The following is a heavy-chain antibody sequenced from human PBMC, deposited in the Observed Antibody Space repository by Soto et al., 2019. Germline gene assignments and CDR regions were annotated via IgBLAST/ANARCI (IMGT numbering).Heavy chain of an antibody. V-gene: IGHV3-21*01. CDR3: ARDCSSRDYYYYYMDV. Sequence: LRLSCAASGFTFSSYSMNWVRQAPGKGLEWVSSISSSSSYIYYADSVKGRFTISRDNAKNSLYLQMNSLRAEDTAVYYCARDCSSRDYYYYYMDVWGKGTTVTVSS. CDR2: ISSSSSYI. J-gene: IGHJ6*03. D-gene: IGHD2-15*01. CDR1: GFTFSSYS.